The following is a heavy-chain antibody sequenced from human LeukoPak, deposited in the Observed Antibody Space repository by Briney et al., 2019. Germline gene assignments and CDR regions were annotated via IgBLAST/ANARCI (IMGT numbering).Heavy chain of an antibody. V-gene: IGHV4-34*01. CDR3: ARGLAWFRGLSDYYYMDV. CDR1: GVSFDGYY. D-gene: IGHD3-10*01. Sequence: SETLSLTCAVYGVSFDGYYLSSIRQPPSHRLECIGEIEYRGISNYPLSPQSRVIKSMDPSKNQFSLTLTSGTPADPAMYYCARGLAWFRGLSDYYYMDVWDRGTTVTVSS. CDR2: IEYRGIS. J-gene: IGHJ6*03.